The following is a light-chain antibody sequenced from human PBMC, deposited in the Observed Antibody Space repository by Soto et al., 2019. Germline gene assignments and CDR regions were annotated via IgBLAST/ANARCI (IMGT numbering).Light chain of an antibody. Sequence: AILMTQSPSSLSASTGDRFTITCRACQGISSYLAWYQQKPGNAPQLLIYKASTLKSGVPSRFSGSGSGTEFTLTISSLQPDDFATYYCQQYNSYSPTFGQGTKVDIK. CDR3: QQYNSYSPT. J-gene: IGKJ1*01. CDR2: KAS. CDR1: QGISSY. V-gene: IGKV1-8*01.